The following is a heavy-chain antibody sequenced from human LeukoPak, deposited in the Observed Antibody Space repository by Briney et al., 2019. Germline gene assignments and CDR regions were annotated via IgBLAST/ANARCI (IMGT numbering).Heavy chain of an antibody. CDR3: ARNGTNNYFDY. CDR1: GYSISSGYY. CDR2: IYHSGST. V-gene: IGHV4-38-2*01. D-gene: IGHD2-2*01. J-gene: IGHJ4*02. Sequence: SETLSLTCAVSGYSISSGYYWGWIRQPPGKGLGWIGSIYHSGSTHYNPSLKSRVTISVDTSKNQFSLKLNSVTAADTAVYYCARNGTNNYFDYWGQGTLVTVSS.